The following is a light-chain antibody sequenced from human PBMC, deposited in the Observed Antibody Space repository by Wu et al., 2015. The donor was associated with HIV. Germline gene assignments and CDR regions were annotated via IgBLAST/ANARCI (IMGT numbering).Light chain of an antibody. CDR2: KAS. J-gene: IGKJ2*03. V-gene: IGKV1-5*03. CDR3: QQYDNRLS. CDR1: QSISSW. Sequence: DIQMTQSPSTLSASVGDRVTITCRASQSISSWLAWYQQKPGKAPKLLIYKASSLESGVPSRFSGSGSGTQFTLTISSLQPDDFATYYCQQYDNRLSFGQGTTLEIK.